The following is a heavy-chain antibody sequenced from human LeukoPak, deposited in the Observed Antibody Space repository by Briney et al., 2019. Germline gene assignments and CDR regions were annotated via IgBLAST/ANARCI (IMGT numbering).Heavy chain of an antibody. J-gene: IGHJ4*02. D-gene: IGHD5-24*01. CDR2: ILYGGSI. V-gene: IGHV4-39*01. CDR1: GGSISNNYY. Sequence: NPSETLSLTCTVSGGSISNNYYWAWIRLPPGKGLEWIGTILYGGSIYYSPSLKSRLTISVDTSKNQFSLKLTSVIAADTAVYYCARSSDALQEMWRQLWRPSYFDQWGQGTLVTVSS. CDR3: ARSSDALQEMWRQLWRPSYFDQ.